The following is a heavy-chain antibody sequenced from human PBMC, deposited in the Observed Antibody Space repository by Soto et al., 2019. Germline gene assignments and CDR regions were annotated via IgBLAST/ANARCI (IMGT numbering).Heavy chain of an antibody. CDR2: ISAYNGNT. V-gene: IGHV1-18*01. Sequence: ASVKVSCKASGYTFTSYGISWVRQAPGQGLEWMGWISAYNGNTNYAQKLQGRVTMTTDTSTSTAYMELKSLRSDDTAVYYCARDLSSTSCYSCYYGMDVWGQGTTVTVSS. CDR3: ARDLSSTSCYSCYYGMDV. J-gene: IGHJ6*02. D-gene: IGHD2-2*01. CDR1: GYTFTSYG.